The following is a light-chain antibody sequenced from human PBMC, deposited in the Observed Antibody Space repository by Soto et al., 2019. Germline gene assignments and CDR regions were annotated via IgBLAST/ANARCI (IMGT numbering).Light chain of an antibody. Sequence: DIQRTQSPSTLSASVGDRVTITCRASQSISSWLAWYQQKPGEAPKLLIYKASSLQSGVPSRFSGSGSGTDFTLTISRLEPEDFAVYYCQQQGRSWITFGQGTRLEI. J-gene: IGKJ5*01. CDR3: QQQGRSWIT. V-gene: IGKV1-5*03. CDR1: QSISSW. CDR2: KAS.